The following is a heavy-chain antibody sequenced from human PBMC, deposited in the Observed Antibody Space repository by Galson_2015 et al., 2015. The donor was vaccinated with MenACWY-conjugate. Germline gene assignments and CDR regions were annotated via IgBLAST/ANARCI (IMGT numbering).Heavy chain of an antibody. Sequence: SLRLSCAASGFTFNTYTMNWVRQAPGEGLEWVSSITSGSDYIYYADSVKGRFTVSRDNAENSLYLQMNSLRPEDTAVYYCAREDLAWAFGLYYWGQGTLATVSS. CDR3: AREDLAWAFGLYY. CDR1: GFTFNTYT. J-gene: IGHJ4*02. CDR2: ITSGSDYI. V-gene: IGHV3-21*01. D-gene: IGHD2/OR15-2a*01.